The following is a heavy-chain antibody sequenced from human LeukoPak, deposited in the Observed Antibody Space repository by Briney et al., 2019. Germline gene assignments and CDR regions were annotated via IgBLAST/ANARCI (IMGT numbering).Heavy chain of an antibody. CDR2: ISGSGGST. CDR3: AKAPRWFGELAE. V-gene: IGHV3-23*01. Sequence: GGSLRLSYAASGFTFSSYAMIWVRQAAGKGLEWVSAISGSGGSTYYADSVKRRFTISRDNSKNTLYLQMNSLRAEDTAVYYCAKAPRWFGELAEWGQGTLVTVSS. J-gene: IGHJ4*02. CDR1: GFTFSSYA. D-gene: IGHD3-10*01.